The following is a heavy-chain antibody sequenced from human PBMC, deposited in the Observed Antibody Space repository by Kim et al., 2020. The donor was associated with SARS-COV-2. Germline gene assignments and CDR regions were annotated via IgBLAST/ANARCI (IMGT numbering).Heavy chain of an antibody. V-gene: IGHV3-7*01. CDR2: IKQDGSEK. D-gene: IGHD3-9*01. J-gene: IGHJ4*02. CDR1: GFTFSSYW. Sequence: GGSLRLSCAASGFTFSSYWMSWVRQAPGKGLEWVANIKQDGSEKYYVDSVKGRFTISRDNAKNSLYLQMNSLRAEDTAVYYCAREVVDILTGYSDYWGQGTLVTVSS. CDR3: AREVVDILTGYSDY.